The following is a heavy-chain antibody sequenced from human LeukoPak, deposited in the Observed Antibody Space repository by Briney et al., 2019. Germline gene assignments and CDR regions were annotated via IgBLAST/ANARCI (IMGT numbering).Heavy chain of an antibody. CDR2: INHSGST. D-gene: IGHD2-15*01. J-gene: IGHJ4*02. Sequence: TSETLSLTCAVYGGSFSGYYWSWIRQPPGKGLEWIGEINHSGSTNYNPSLKSRVTISVDTSKNQFSLKLSSVTAADTAVYYCARRRLGIAATLRYWGQGTLVTVSS. CDR3: ARRRLGIAATLRY. CDR1: GGSFSGYY. V-gene: IGHV4-34*01.